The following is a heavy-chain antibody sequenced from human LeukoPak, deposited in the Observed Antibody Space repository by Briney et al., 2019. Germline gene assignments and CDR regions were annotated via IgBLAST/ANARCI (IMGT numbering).Heavy chain of an antibody. D-gene: IGHD3-3*01. CDR2: IIPIFGTA. J-gene: IGHJ3*02. CDR1: GGTFSSYA. Sequence: ASVKVSCKASGGTFSSYAISWVRQAPGQGLEWMGGIIPIFGTANYAQKFQGRVAITADKSTNTAYMELSSLRSEDTAVYYCARSITGHPNDAFDIWGQGTMVTVSS. CDR3: ARSITGHPNDAFDI. V-gene: IGHV1-69*06.